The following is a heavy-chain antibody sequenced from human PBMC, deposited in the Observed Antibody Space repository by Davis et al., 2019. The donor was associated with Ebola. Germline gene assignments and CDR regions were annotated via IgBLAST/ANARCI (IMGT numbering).Heavy chain of an antibody. CDR2: IVVGTGHT. CDR3: AREDIVVVVAARGPYYYYGMDV. J-gene: IGHJ6*02. D-gene: IGHD2-15*01. CDR1: GFTFTNSA. V-gene: IGHV1-58*01. Sequence: SVKVSCKASGFTFTNSAVQWVRQARGQRLEWIGWIVVGTGHTNYAQRFQERVTVTRDMSTSTAYMELSSLRSEDTAVYYCAREDIVVVVAARGPYYYYGMDVWGQGTTVTVSS.